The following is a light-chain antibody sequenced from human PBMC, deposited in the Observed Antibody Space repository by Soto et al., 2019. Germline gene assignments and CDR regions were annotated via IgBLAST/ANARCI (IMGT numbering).Light chain of an antibody. J-gene: IGLJ1*01. CDR2: DVS. CDR3: NSYTSSSSYV. Sequence: QSALPQPASGSGSPGQSITISCTGTSSDVGAYQYVSWYQQYPGKAPKLMIYDVSNRPSGVSNRFSGSKSGNTASLTISGLQAEDEADYYCNSYTSSSSYVFGTGTKVTVL. V-gene: IGLV2-14*01. CDR1: SSDVGAYQY.